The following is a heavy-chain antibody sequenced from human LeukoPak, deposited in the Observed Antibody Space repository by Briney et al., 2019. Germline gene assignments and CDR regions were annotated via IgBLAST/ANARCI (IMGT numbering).Heavy chain of an antibody. J-gene: IGHJ4*02. CDR3: ARHGDYSYFDY. D-gene: IGHD4-17*01. V-gene: IGHV3-11*01. CDR1: GFTFSDHY. CDR2: ISSSGSAT. Sequence: NPGGSLRLSCAASGFTFSDHYMSWIRQAPGKGLEWVSYISSSGSATYYTDSVKGRFTISRDNAKNSLYLQMNSLRAEDTAVYYCARHGDYSYFDYWGQGILVTVSS.